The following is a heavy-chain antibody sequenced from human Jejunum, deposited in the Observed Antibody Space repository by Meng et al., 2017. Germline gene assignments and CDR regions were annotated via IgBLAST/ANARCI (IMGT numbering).Heavy chain of an antibody. CDR1: GFTFSSYW. Sequence: GGSLRLSCEASGFTFSSYWMSWVRQAPGKGLEWVANIKQDGSEKYYVDSVKGRFTISRDNAKNSLYLQMNSLRAEDTAVYYCARVASVSTKRISMIVVVSRGLDYWGQGTLVTVSS. CDR2: IKQDGSEK. V-gene: IGHV3-7*01. D-gene: IGHD3-22*01. J-gene: IGHJ4*02. CDR3: ARVASVSTKRISMIVVVSRGLDY.